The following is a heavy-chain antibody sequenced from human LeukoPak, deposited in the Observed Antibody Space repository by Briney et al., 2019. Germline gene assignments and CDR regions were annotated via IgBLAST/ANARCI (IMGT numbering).Heavy chain of an antibody. CDR1: GGTFSSYA. V-gene: IGHV1-69*05. D-gene: IGHD3-9*01. CDR2: IIPIFGTA. J-gene: IGHJ4*02. Sequence: SVKVSCKASGGTFSSYANSWVRQAPGQGLEWMGGIIPIFGTANYAQKFQGRVTITTDESTSTAYMELSSLRSEDTAVYYCATPPVVYYDILTGYFPLDYWGQGTLVTVSS. CDR3: ATPPVVYYDILTGYFPLDY.